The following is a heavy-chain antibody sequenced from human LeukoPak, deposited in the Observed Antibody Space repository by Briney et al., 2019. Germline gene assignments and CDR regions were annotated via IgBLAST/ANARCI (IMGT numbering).Heavy chain of an antibody. D-gene: IGHD1-26*01. CDR2: INNDGTTT. V-gene: IGHV3-74*01. CDR1: GFTFSSYW. Sequence: GGSLRLSCAASGFTFSSYWMYWVRQGPGKGPVWVSHINNDGTTTTYADAVKGRFTISRDNAKNTLYLQMNSLRAEDTAVYYCTTVRMGATRDFDYWGQGTLVTASS. J-gene: IGHJ4*02. CDR3: TTVRMGATRDFDY.